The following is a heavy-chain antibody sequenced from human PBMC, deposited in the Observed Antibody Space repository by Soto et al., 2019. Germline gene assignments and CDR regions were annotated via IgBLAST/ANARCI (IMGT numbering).Heavy chain of an antibody. Sequence: SETLSLTCTVSGGSINSFYWSWIRQSPGKGLEWIGYIYYTGSTVYNPSLKRRTTISLDTSKNQFSLNLTSVTAADTAVYYCARVRYGSGSYLHAFDYWGQGTLVTVSS. CDR3: ARVRYGSGSYLHAFDY. D-gene: IGHD3-10*01. V-gene: IGHV4-59*01. J-gene: IGHJ4*02. CDR2: IYYTGST. CDR1: GGSINSFY.